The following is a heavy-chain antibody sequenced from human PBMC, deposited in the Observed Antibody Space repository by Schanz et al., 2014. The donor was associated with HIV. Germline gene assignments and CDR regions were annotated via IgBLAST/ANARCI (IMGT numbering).Heavy chain of an antibody. D-gene: IGHD3-10*01. CDR1: GFTFDSQS. J-gene: IGHJ4*02. Sequence: EVQLVESGGGLVKPGGSLRLSCEASGFTFDSQSMNWVRQAPGKGLEWVANIKQDGSEKHYVASVKGRFTISRDNAKNSLYLQMSSLRADDTAVYYCARDSGPGIYWGQGTLVTVSS. CDR2: IKQDGSEK. V-gene: IGHV3-7*01. CDR3: ARDSGPGIY.